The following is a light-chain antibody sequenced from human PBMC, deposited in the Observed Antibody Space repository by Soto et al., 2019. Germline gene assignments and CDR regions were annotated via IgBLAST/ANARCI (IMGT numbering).Light chain of an antibody. CDR2: RAS. CDR3: QQYNNWPIT. V-gene: IGKV3-15*01. CDR1: QTINSI. Sequence: VVLTQSPATLSLSPGEGATLSCRASQTINSILAWYQQRPGQAPRLLIYRASTRATGIPARFTGSGSGTEFTLTISSLQSEDFAVYYCQQYNNWPITFGQGTRLEIK. J-gene: IGKJ5*01.